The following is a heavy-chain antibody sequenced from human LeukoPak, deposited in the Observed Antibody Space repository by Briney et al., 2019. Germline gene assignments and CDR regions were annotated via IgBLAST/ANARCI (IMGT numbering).Heavy chain of an antibody. CDR1: GFTFSIYS. Sequence: GGSLRLSCAASGFTFSIYSMNWVRQAPGKGLVWVSGINSDGSSTSYADSVKGRFTISRDNAKNTLYLQMNSLRAQDTAVYYCAREGAAAGTNLGAFDIWGQGTMVTVSS. V-gene: IGHV3-74*01. CDR2: INSDGSST. CDR3: AREGAAAGTNLGAFDI. D-gene: IGHD6-13*01. J-gene: IGHJ3*02.